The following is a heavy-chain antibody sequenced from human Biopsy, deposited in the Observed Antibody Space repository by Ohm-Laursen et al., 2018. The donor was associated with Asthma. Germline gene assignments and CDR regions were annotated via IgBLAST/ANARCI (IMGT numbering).Heavy chain of an antibody. J-gene: IGHJ4*02. D-gene: IGHD2-8*02. Sequence: SLRLSCAASGFVFSQCGMHWVRQAPGKGLEWVSVIYSGGTSHTADSVRGRFTISRDYSKNTLYLQMHSLRAEDTAVYYCARGDTGGWSQYYFDYWGQGTLVTVSS. CDR1: GFVFSQCG. CDR2: IYSGGTS. V-gene: IGHV3-53*01. CDR3: ARGDTGGWSQYYFDY.